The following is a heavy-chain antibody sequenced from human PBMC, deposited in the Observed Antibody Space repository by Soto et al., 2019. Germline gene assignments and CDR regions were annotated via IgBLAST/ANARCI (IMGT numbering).Heavy chain of an antibody. Sequence: PSETLSLTCTVSGGSISSYYWSWIRQPPGKGLEWIGYIYYSGSTNYNPSLKSRVTISVDTSKNQFSLKLSSVTAADTAVYYCARDLGDYGEGFDPWGQGTLVTVSS. CDR1: GGSISSYY. J-gene: IGHJ5*02. CDR3: ARDLGDYGEGFDP. D-gene: IGHD4-17*01. V-gene: IGHV4-59*01. CDR2: IYYSGST.